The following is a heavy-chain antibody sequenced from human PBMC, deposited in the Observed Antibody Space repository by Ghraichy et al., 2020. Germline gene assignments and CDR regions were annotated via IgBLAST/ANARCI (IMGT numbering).Heavy chain of an antibody. CDR3: ARDLAYYDFWSGYSAFDY. CDR2: IKQDGSEK. CDR1: GFTFSSYW. Sequence: LTCAASGFTFSSYWMSWVRQAPGKGLEWVANIKQDGSEKYYVDSVKGRFTISRDNAKNSLYLQMNSLRAEDTAVYYCARDLAYYDFWSGYSAFDYWGQGTLVTVSS. J-gene: IGHJ4*02. V-gene: IGHV3-7*01. D-gene: IGHD3-3*01.